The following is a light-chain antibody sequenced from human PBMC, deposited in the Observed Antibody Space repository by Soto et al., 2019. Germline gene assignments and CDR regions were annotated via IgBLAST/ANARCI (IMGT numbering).Light chain of an antibody. CDR2: RNN. Sequence: QSVLTQPPSASGTPGQRVTISCSGSSSNIGSNYVYWYQQLPGTVPQLLIYRNNERPSGVPDRFSGSKSGTSASLAISGLRSEDGADYYCAAWDDSLSGVVFGGGTKLTVL. V-gene: IGLV1-47*01. CDR3: AAWDDSLSGVV. J-gene: IGLJ2*01. CDR1: SSNIGSNY.